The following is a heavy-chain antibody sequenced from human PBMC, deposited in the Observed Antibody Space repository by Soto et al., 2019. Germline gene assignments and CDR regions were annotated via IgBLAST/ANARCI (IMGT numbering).Heavy chain of an antibody. V-gene: IGHV4-4*07. CDR3: AREGSYSAYNFAHGIQLWSFDF. CDR1: GGSINTFY. J-gene: IGHJ4*02. CDR2: ISSSGST. Sequence: SETLSLTCTVSGGSINTFYWSWVRQPAGKGLEWIGRISSSGSTSFNPSLESRVAMSVDTSKNHFSLNLSSVTAADMAVYYCAREGSYSAYNFAHGIQLWSFDFWGQGALVTVSS. D-gene: IGHD5-12*01.